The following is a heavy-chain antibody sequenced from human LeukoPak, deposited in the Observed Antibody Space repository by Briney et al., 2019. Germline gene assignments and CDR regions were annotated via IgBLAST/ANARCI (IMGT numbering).Heavy chain of an antibody. Sequence: PGGSLRLSCAGSGFSFSSYAMNWVRQAPGKGLEWVSGISGSGGRTDYADSVKGRFTISRDNAKNSLYLQMNSLRAEDTAVYYCARDLSYCTITSCSYYYYGMDVWGQGTTVTVSS. CDR1: GFSFSSYA. J-gene: IGHJ6*02. CDR2: ISGSGGRT. V-gene: IGHV3-23*01. CDR3: ARDLSYCTITSCSYYYYGMDV. D-gene: IGHD2-2*01.